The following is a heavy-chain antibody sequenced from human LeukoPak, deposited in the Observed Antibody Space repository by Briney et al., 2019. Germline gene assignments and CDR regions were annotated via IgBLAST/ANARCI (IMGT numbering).Heavy chain of an antibody. D-gene: IGHD3-3*02. Sequence: SETLSLTCTVSGGSISSYYWSWIRQPPGKGLEWIGYIYYSGSTNYNPSLKSRVTISVDTSKNQFSLKLSSVTAADTAVYYCARHLPAFGMDVWGQGTTVTASS. CDR1: GGSISSYY. CDR2: IYYSGST. CDR3: ARHLPAFGMDV. J-gene: IGHJ6*02. V-gene: IGHV4-59*08.